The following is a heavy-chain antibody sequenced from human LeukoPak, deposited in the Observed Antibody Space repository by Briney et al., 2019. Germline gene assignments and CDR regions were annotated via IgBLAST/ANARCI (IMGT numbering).Heavy chain of an antibody. Sequence: GGSLRLSCAASGFLFSRCWMSWVRQAPGKGLEWVANIKEDGSEKYYVESMKGRFTISRDNVKNSLYLQINSLRAEDTAVYYCARDSFETDIDYWGQGTLVTVSS. V-gene: IGHV3-7*01. CDR3: ARDSFETDIDY. D-gene: IGHD1-14*01. CDR1: GFLFSRCW. J-gene: IGHJ4*02. CDR2: IKEDGSEK.